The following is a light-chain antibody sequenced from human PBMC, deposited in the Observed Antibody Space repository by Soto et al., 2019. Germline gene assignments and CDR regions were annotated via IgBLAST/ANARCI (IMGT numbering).Light chain of an antibody. V-gene: IGKV1-5*03. CDR1: QSISSW. Sequence: DIQMTQSPSTLSASVGDRVTITCRASQSISSWLAWYQQKPGKAPKLLIYKASSLESGVPSRVSGSGSGTEFTLTISSLQPDDFATYYCQQYNSFGQGSKLDIK. J-gene: IGKJ2*01. CDR2: KAS. CDR3: QQYNS.